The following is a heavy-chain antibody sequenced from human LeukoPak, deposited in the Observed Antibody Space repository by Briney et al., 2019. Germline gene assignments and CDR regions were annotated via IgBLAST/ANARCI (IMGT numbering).Heavy chain of an antibody. CDR1: GFTFSSYT. CDR2: ISGSGGST. CDR3: AKDLGDSSFLDAFDI. Sequence: GGSLRLSCAASGFTFSSYTMSWVRQAPGKGLEWVSAISGSGGSTYYAGSVKGRFTISRDNSKNTLYLQMNSLRAEDTAVYYCAKDLGDSSFLDAFDIWGQGTMVTVSS. V-gene: IGHV3-23*01. J-gene: IGHJ3*02. D-gene: IGHD3-22*01.